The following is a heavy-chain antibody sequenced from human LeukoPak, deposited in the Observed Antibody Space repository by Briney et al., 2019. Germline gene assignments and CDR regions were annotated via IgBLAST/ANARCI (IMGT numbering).Heavy chain of an antibody. D-gene: IGHD3-10*01. J-gene: IGHJ4*02. Sequence: ASMKVSCKASGYTFTGYYIHWLRQAPGQGLEWMGFINPNSGGTNYAQKFQGRVTMTRDTSISTAYMELRSLTSDDTAVYYCARDLEGYHYGSGNYPQWGQGTLITVSS. CDR2: INPNSGGT. CDR3: ARDLEGYHYGSGNYPQ. CDR1: GYTFTGYY. V-gene: IGHV1-2*02.